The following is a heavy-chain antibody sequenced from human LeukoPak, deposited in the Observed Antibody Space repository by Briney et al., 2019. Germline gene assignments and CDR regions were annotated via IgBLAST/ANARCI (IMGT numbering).Heavy chain of an antibody. CDR1: GCGVSDAR. D-gene: IGHD3-22*01. Sequence: RRPLPLSCAASGCGVSDARESGGREGRGQGLEWVANIKTDGSAKSYPESVKGRFTVYRDNAKNSLYLQMNNMRVEDTAIYYCTKDLNHDSSGWGQGTLVTVSS. CDR2: IKTDGSAK. CDR3: TKDLNHDSSG. V-gene: IGHV3-7*01. J-gene: IGHJ4*02.